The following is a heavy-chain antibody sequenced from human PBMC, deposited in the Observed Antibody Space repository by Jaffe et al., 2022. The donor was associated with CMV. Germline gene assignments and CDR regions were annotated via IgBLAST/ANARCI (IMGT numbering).Heavy chain of an antibody. CDR3: ARAGLIDYGDYVYYGMDV. Sequence: EVQLVESGGGLVKPGGSLRLSCAASGFTFSSYSMNWVRQAPGKGLEWVSSISSSSSYIYYADSVKGRFTISRDNAKNSLYLQMNSLRAEDTAVYYCARAGLIDYGDYVYYGMDVWGQGTTVTVSS. D-gene: IGHD4-17*01. J-gene: IGHJ6*02. V-gene: IGHV3-21*01. CDR1: GFTFSSYS. CDR2: ISSSSSYI.